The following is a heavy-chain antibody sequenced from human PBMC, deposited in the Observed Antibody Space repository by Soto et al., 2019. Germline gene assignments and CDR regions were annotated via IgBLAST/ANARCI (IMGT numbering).Heavy chain of an antibody. D-gene: IGHD1-26*01. CDR1: GFTFSSYA. J-gene: IGHJ5*02. Sequence: GGSLRLSCAASGFTFSSYAMSWVRQAPGKGLEWVSAISGSGGSTYYADSVKGRFTISRDNSKNTLYLQMNSLRAEDTAVYYCAKFTQDSGSYYGQIGWFDPWGQGTLVTVSS. V-gene: IGHV3-23*01. CDR3: AKFTQDSGSYYGQIGWFDP. CDR2: ISGSGGST.